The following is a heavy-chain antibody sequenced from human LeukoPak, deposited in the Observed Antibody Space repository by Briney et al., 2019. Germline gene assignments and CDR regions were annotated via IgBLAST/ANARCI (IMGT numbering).Heavy chain of an antibody. CDR3: ARGNLQYSSSWYGVDY. CDR1: GGTFSSYA. CDR2: IIPIFGTA. D-gene: IGHD6-13*01. V-gene: IGHV1-69*01. J-gene: IGHJ4*02. Sequence: SVKVSCKASGGTFSSYAISWVRQAPGQGLEWMGGIIPIFGTANYAQKFQGRVTITADESTSTAYMELSRLRSDDTAVYYCARGNLQYSSSWYGVDYWGQGTLVTVSS.